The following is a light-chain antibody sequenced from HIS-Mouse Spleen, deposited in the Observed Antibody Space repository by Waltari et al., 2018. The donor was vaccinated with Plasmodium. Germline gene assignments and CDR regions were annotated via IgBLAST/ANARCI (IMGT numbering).Light chain of an antibody. CDR3: CSYAGSYTYV. J-gene: IGLJ1*01. CDR2: DVS. Sequence: QSALTQPRSVSGSPGQSVTISCTGTSSDVGGYNYVSWYQQHPGKAPKLRISDVSKRPSGVPDRFSVSKSGNTASLTISGLQAEDEADYYCCSYAGSYTYVFGTGTKVTVL. V-gene: IGLV2-11*01. CDR1: SSDVGGYNY.